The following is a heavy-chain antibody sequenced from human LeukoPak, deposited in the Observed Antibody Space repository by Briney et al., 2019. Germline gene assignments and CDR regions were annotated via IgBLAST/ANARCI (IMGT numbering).Heavy chain of an antibody. CDR3: ARVTTGTYYDY. D-gene: IGHD3-22*01. CDR1: GYTFTDYY. J-gene: IGHJ4*02. V-gene: IGHV1-2*02. Sequence: ASVKVSCKASGYTFTDYYMHWVRQAPGQGLEWMGWVNPKSGGTNYAQKFQGRVTVTRDTSISTAYMELSRLTSDDTAVYYCARVTTGTYYDYWGRGTLVTVSS. CDR2: VNPKSGGT.